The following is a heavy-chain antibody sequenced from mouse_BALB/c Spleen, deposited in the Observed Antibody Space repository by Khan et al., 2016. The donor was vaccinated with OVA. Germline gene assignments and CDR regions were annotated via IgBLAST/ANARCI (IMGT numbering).Heavy chain of an antibody. V-gene: IGHV1S56*01. D-gene: IGHD2-4*01. CDR2: IYPGDDST. CDR1: GYTFTAYD. Sequence: QVQLQQSGPELVKPGASVKISCKASGYTFTAYDINWVRQRPGQGLEWIGWIYPGDDSTEYNENFRGKATLTADTSSNTAYMQLSSLTSEKSGVYFCAREGLRGVAMDYWGQGTSVSVSS. CDR3: AREGLRGVAMDY. J-gene: IGHJ4*01.